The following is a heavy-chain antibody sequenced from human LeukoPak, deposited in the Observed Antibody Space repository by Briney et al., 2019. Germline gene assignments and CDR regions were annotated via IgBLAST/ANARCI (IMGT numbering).Heavy chain of an antibody. CDR2: INHSGST. CDR1: GGSFSGYY. J-gene: IGHJ4*02. D-gene: IGHD3-22*01. CDR3: AKRGKDSPGYYNYFDS. V-gene: IGHV4-34*01. Sequence: PSETLSLTCAVYGGSFSGYYWSWIRQPPGKGLEWIGEINHSGSTNYNPSLKSRVTISVDTSKNQFSLKLSSVTAADTAVYYCAKRGKDSPGYYNYFDSWGQGTLVTVSS.